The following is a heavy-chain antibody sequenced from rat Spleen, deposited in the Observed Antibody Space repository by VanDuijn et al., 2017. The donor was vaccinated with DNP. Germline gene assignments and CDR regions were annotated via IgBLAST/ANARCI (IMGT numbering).Heavy chain of an antibody. V-gene: IGHV2-1*01. CDR2: IWSGGST. CDR1: GFSLTSNS. CDR3: TREHPSGPRDWYFDF. J-gene: IGHJ1*01. D-gene: IGHD4-3*01. Sequence: QVQLKESGPGLVQPSQTLSLTCTVSGFSLTSNSIHWIRQPPGQGLEWIGAIWSGGSTDYNSALKSRLSISRDTSKSQVFLKMNSLQTEDTAIYFCTREHPSGPRDWYFDFWGPGAMVTVSS.